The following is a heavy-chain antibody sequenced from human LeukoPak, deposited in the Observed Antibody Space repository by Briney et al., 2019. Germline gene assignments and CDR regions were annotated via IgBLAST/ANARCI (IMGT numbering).Heavy chain of an antibody. J-gene: IGHJ4*02. Sequence: GASVKVSCKASGYTFTGYYMHWVRQAPGQGLEWMGWINPNSGGTNYAQKFQGRVTMTRDTSISTAYMELSRLRSDDTAVYYCAREAGYDSRGSCFDYWGQGTLVTVSS. CDR2: INPNSGGT. V-gene: IGHV1-2*02. CDR3: AREAGYDSRGSCFDY. CDR1: GYTFTGYY. D-gene: IGHD3-22*01.